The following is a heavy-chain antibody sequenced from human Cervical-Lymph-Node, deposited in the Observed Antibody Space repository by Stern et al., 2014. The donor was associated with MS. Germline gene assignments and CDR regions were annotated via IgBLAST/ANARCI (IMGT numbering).Heavy chain of an antibody. CDR3: TRDNPYCTGGTCLGFDY. V-gene: IGHV3-9*01. CDR2: ISWKSGNI. CDR1: GFTFDECT. Sequence: QLVESGGGLVQPGRSLRLSCAASGFTFDECTMHWVRQAPGKGLEWVSGISWKSGNIAYADSVKGRFAISRDNAKNSLYLQMNSLRTEDTAFYYCTRDNPYCTGGTCLGFDYWGQGTLVTVSS. J-gene: IGHJ4*02. D-gene: IGHD2-15*01.